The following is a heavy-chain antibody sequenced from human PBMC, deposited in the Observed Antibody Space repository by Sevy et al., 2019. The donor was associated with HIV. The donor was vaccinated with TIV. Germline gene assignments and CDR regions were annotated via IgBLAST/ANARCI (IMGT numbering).Heavy chain of an antibody. Sequence: GGSLRLSCAASGFTFANHAIHWVRQAPGKGLEWVAIISFDGRNEHYAASVKGRFCISRDNSKNTVDLQMTRLRSEDAAVYYCARDTCTAGACFRSGYFDYWGQGTLVTVSS. J-gene: IGHJ4*02. CDR1: GFTFANHA. V-gene: IGHV3-30*04. D-gene: IGHD2-8*02. CDR2: ISFDGRNE. CDR3: ARDTCTAGACFRSGYFDY.